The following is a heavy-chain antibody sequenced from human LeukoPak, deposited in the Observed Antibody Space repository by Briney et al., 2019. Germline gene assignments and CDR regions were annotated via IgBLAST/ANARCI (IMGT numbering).Heavy chain of an antibody. Sequence: SVKVSCKASGGTFSSYAISWVRQAPGQGLEWMGRIIPIFGTANYAQKFQSRVTITADESTSTAYMELSSLRSEDTAVYYCARVWGRHYYYGSGSPWAFYYGMDVWGQGTTVTVS. V-gene: IGHV1-69*13. CDR3: ARVWGRHYYYGSGSPWAFYYGMDV. D-gene: IGHD3-10*01. J-gene: IGHJ6*02. CDR2: IIPIFGTA. CDR1: GGTFSSYA.